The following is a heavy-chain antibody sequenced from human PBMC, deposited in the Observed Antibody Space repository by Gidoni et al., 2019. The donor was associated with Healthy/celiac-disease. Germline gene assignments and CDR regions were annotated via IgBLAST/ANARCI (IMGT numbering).Heavy chain of an antibody. V-gene: IGHV1-18*01. CDR1: GYTFPNSG. D-gene: IGHD3-10*01. Sequence: QVQLVQSGAEVKKPGASVKVSCKASGYTFPNSGISWVRQAPGQGLEWMGWISAYNAHTNYAPKLQGRVTMTTDTSTSTAYMELRSLRSDDTAVYYCARDRHASIYMVQGLIFQDAFDIWGQGTLVTVSS. CDR3: ARDRHASIYMVQGLIFQDAFDI. J-gene: IGHJ3*02. CDR2: ISAYNAHT.